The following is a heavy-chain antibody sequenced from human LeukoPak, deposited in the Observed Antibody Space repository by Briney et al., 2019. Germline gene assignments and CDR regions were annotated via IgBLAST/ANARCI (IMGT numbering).Heavy chain of an antibody. D-gene: IGHD1-26*01. J-gene: IGHJ4*02. CDR2: LSGGGHTT. V-gene: IGHV3-23*01. CDR1: GFTFSSYG. Sequence: GGSLRLSCEASGFTFSSYGMTWVRQAPGKGLEWVSFLSGGGHTTYYADFVRGRFTISRDNSKNTLYVQMNSLRAEDTAVYYCARDQSGTYYFDSWGQGTLVTVSS. CDR3: ARDQSGTYYFDS.